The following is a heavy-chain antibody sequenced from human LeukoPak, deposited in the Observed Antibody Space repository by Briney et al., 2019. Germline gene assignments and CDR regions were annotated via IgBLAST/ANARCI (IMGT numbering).Heavy chain of an antibody. Sequence: ASVKVSCKASGYTFTNYYINWVRQATGQGLEWMGWMDPNSDNTGYAQEFQGGVTITRNTSTSTSYMELTSLRSEDTAVYYCARGLTIFGAVNDAFDIWGQGTMVTVSS. CDR3: ARGLTIFGAVNDAFDI. J-gene: IGHJ3*02. D-gene: IGHD3-3*01. CDR2: MDPNSDNT. V-gene: IGHV1-8*03. CDR1: GYTFTNYY.